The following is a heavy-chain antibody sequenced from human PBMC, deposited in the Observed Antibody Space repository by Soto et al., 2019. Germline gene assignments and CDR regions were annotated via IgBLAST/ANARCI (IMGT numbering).Heavy chain of an antibody. CDR3: ARHDGFSSGWIFDY. Sequence: SETQSLTYAASGGPITSRTDSWGWIRQPPGKTLEWIGTIYYHGNTYSNPSLKSRVTISVDTSNNQLSLKLRSVTAADTAVYYCARHDGFSSGWIFDYWGHGTLVTVSS. CDR2: IYYHGNT. CDR1: GGPITSRTDS. J-gene: IGHJ4*01. V-gene: IGHV4-39*01. D-gene: IGHD6-19*01.